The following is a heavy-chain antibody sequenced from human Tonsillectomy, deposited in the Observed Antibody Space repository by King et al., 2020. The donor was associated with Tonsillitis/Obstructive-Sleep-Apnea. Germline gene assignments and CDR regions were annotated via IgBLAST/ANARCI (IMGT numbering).Heavy chain of an antibody. V-gene: IGHV1-24*01. D-gene: IGHD2-8*01. CDR1: GYTLSELS. CDR2: FDSEDDET. Sequence: QLVQSGAEVKKPGASVKVSCKVSGYTLSELSMHWVRQAPGKGLEWMGGFDSEDDETIYAQKFQGRVTMTEDTSTDTAYMELSSLRSDDTAVYNCATVPEYCSNAICYMKWFDPWGQGTLVTVSS. CDR3: ATVPEYCSNAICYMKWFDP. J-gene: IGHJ5*02.